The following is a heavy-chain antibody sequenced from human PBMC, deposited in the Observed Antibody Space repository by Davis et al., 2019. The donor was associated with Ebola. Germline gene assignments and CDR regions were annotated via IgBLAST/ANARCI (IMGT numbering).Heavy chain of an antibody. CDR1: GFTFSSYA. CDR3: ARDSYLEGLLTYYGMDV. J-gene: IGHJ6*02. D-gene: IGHD3-3*01. V-gene: IGHV3-21*01. CDR2: ISSSSSYI. Sequence: GESLKISCAASGFTFSSYAMHWVRQAPGKGLEWVSSISSSSSYIYYADSVKGRFTISRDNAKNSLYLQMNSLRAEDTAVYYCARDSYLEGLLTYYGMDVWGQGTTVTVSS.